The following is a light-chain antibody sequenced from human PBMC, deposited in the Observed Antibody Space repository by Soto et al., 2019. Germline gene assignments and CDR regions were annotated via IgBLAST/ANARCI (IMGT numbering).Light chain of an antibody. CDR2: KAS. CDR3: QQYNSYSYT. V-gene: IGKV1-5*03. CDR1: QSISSW. J-gene: IGKJ2*01. Sequence: DIQMTQSPSTLSASVGDRVTITCRASQSISSWLAWYQQKPGKAPKLLIYKASSLESGVPSRFSRRGYRPEFTLTISSLQPDDFATYYCQQYNSYSYTFGQGTKVDIK.